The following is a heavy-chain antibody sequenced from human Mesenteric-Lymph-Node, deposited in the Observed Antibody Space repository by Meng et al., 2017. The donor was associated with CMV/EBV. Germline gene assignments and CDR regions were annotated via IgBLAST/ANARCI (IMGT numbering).Heavy chain of an antibody. V-gene: IGHV4-39*01. CDR2: IYYSGST. Sequence: QLQLQESGPGRVKPSETLSLTCTVSGGSISSSSYYWGWIRQPPGKGLKWIVSIYYSGSTYYNPSLKSRVTISVDTSKNQFSLKLSSVTAADTAVYYCARPHYYGSGSSPWFDPWGQGTLVTVSS. J-gene: IGHJ5*02. CDR3: ARPHYYGSGSSPWFDP. CDR1: GGSISSSSYY. D-gene: IGHD3-10*01.